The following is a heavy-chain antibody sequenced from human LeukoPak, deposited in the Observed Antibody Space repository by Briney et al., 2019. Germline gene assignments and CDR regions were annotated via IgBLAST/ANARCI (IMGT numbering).Heavy chain of an antibody. Sequence: PGGSLRLSCAASGFTFGSYGVHWVRQAPGKGLEWVAFIRSDGSYKYYADSAKGRFTISRDNSKNTLYLQMNSLRAEDTAVYYCAAIQGRLLHYYMDVWGKGTTVTVSS. CDR2: IRSDGSYK. CDR1: GFTFGSYG. CDR3: AAIQGRLLHYYMDV. D-gene: IGHD3-22*01. V-gene: IGHV3-30*02. J-gene: IGHJ6*03.